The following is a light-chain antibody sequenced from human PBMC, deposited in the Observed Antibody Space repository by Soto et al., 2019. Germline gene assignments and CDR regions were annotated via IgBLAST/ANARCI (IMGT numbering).Light chain of an antibody. V-gene: IGKV1-5*01. CDR3: QQSYITPYT. Sequence: DIQMTQSPSTLSASVGDRVTITCRASQSIGSWLAWYQQKPGKAPKLLIYDASTLESGVPSRFSGSGSGTDFTLTISSLQPEDFATYYCQQSYITPYTFGQGTNLEIK. J-gene: IGKJ2*01. CDR2: DAS. CDR1: QSIGSW.